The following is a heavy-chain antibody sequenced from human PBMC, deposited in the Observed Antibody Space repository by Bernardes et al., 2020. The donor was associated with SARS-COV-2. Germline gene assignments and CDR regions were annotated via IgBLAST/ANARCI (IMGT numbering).Heavy chain of an antibody. V-gene: IGHV4-34*01. J-gene: IGHJ4*02. D-gene: IGHD1-26*01. CDR3: ARQGGSVGDAINANGVGVIGV. CDR1: GGSFSGYY. Sequence: SETLSLTCAVYGGSFSGYYWSWIRPPPGKGLELIWEINHNGNTNYNPSPKSRGTISVDTSTNQFSLQLSSVTAADTAVYYCARQGGSVGDAINANGVGVIGVWGQGTLVTVSS. CDR2: INHNGNT.